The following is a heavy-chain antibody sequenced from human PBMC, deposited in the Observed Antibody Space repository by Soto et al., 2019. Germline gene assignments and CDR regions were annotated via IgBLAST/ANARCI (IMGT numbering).Heavy chain of an antibody. D-gene: IGHD3-3*01. V-gene: IGHV3-73*01. Sequence: PGGSLRLSCAASGFTFSGSAMHWVRQASGKGLEWVGRIRSKANSYATAYAASVKGRFTISRDDSKNTAYLQMNSLKTEDTAVYYCTREGRSYYDFWSGYHYYYYYGMDVWGQGTTVTVSS. CDR1: GFTFSGSA. J-gene: IGHJ6*02. CDR2: IRSKANSYAT. CDR3: TREGRSYYDFWSGYHYYYYYGMDV.